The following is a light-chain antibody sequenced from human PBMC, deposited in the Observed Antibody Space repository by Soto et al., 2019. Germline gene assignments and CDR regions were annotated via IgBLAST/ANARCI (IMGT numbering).Light chain of an antibody. Sequence: QSVLTQPPSVSAAPGQKVTISCSGSSSNIGNNYVSWYQQIPGTAPKLLIYDNNKRPSGIPDRFSGSKSGTSATLGITGLQTGDEADYYCGPWDSSLSAVVFGGGTTLTVL. CDR2: DNN. J-gene: IGLJ2*01. V-gene: IGLV1-51*01. CDR3: GPWDSSLSAVV. CDR1: SSNIGNNY.